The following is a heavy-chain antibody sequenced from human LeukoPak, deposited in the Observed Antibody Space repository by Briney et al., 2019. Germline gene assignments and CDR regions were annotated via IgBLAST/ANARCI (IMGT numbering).Heavy chain of an antibody. CDR3: GRSAGFVHFDH. CDR1: GGSFSGYY. D-gene: IGHD3-16*01. CDR2: INYYGKT. V-gene: IGHV4-34*01. Sequence: PSETLSLTCAVYGGSFSGYYWVWIRQPPGKGLEWIGSINYYGKTYYNLSVKSRVTISVDTSKNQFSLMVRSVTAADTAVYYCGRSAGFVHFDHWGQGTLVTVTS. J-gene: IGHJ4*02.